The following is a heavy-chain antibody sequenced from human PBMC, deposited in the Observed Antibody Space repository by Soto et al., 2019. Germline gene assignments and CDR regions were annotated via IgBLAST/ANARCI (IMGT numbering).Heavy chain of an antibody. CDR1: GGSFSGYY. V-gene: IGHV4-34*01. J-gene: IGHJ4*02. Sequence: SETLSLTCAVYGGSFSGYYWSWIRQPPGKGLEWIGEINHSGSTNYNPSLKSRVTISVDTSKNQFSLKLSSVTAADTAVYYCARHLWWSYRYFDYWGQGTLVTVSS. D-gene: IGHD1-26*01. CDR2: INHSGST. CDR3: ARHLWWSYRYFDY.